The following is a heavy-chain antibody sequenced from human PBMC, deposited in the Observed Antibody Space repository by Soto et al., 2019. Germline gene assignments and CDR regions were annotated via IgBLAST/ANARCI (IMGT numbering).Heavy chain of an antibody. Sequence: EVQLLESGGGLVQPGGSLRLSCAASGFTFNNYAMTWVRQAPGKRLEWVSAISGGGDTTSYADSVKGRFTVSRDGSKHTLYLQMSSLRAEDTALYYCANGRGGWGSLTPRVDFWGQGTLVTVSS. CDR1: GFTFNNYA. D-gene: IGHD3-16*01. J-gene: IGHJ4*02. V-gene: IGHV3-23*01. CDR3: ANGRGGWGSLTPRVDF. CDR2: ISGGGDTT.